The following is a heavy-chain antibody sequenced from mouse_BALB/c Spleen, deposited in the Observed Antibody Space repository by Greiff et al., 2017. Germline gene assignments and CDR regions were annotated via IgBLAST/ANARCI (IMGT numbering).Heavy chain of an antibody. J-gene: IGHJ2*01. D-gene: IGHD1-1*01. CDR1: GDSITSGY. V-gene: IGHV3-8*02. CDR2: ISYSGST. Sequence: EVKLMESGPSLVKPSQTLSLTCSVTGDSITSGYWNWIRKFPGNKLEYMGYISYSGSTYYNPSLKSRISITRDTSKNQYYLQLNSVTTEDTATYYCARFPLHYYGSSYPYYFDDWGQGTTLTVSS. CDR3: ARFPLHYYGSSYPYYFDD.